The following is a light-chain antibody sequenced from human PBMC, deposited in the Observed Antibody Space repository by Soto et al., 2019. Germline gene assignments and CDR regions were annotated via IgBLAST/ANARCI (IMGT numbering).Light chain of an antibody. Sequence: XLSVSPGERATLSCRASQIISSNLAWFRQKPGQAPRLFMYDASTRATGIPDRFSGSGSGTDFTLTISSLQSEDFAVYYCQQYDNWPYTFGQGTRLENK. CDR3: QQYDNWPYT. J-gene: IGKJ2*01. V-gene: IGKV3-15*01. CDR1: QIISSN. CDR2: DAS.